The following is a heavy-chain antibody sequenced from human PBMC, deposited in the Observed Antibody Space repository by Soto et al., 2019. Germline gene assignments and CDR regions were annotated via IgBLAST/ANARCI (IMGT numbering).Heavy chain of an antibody. CDR3: ARVRTYCSGGSCYGDAFDI. Sequence: PSETLSLTCTFSCGSIISYYWSWIRQPPGKRLEWIGYIYYSGSTNYNPSLKSRVTISVDTSKNQFSLKLSSVTAADTAVYYCARVRTYCSGGSCYGDAFDIWGQGTMVTVSS. D-gene: IGHD2-15*01. CDR1: CGSIISYY. V-gene: IGHV4-59*01. J-gene: IGHJ3*02. CDR2: IYYSGST.